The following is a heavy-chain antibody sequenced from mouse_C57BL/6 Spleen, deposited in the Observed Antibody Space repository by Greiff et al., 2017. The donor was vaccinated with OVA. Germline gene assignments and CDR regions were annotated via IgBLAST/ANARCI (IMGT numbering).Heavy chain of an antibody. J-gene: IGHJ2*01. Sequence: VQLQQPGAELVRPGTSVKLSCKASGYTFTSYWMHWVKQRPGQGLEWIGVIDPSDSYTNYNQKFKGKATLTVDTSSSTAYMQLSSLTSEDSAVYYCATAQAKGPFDYWGQGTTLTVSS. CDR2: IDPSDSYT. CDR3: ATAQAKGPFDY. CDR1: GYTFTSYW. D-gene: IGHD3-2*02. V-gene: IGHV1-59*01.